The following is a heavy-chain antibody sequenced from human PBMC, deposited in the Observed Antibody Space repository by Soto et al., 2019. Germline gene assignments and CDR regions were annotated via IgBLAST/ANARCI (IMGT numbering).Heavy chain of an antibody. V-gene: IGHV1-8*01. CDR3: ASPARNYDFWSGYSFDI. CDR1: GYTFTIYD. Sequence: ASVKVSCKASGYTFTIYDINWVLQATGQGLEWMGWTNPNSGNTGYAQKFQGRVTMTRNTSISTAYMELSSLRSEDTAVYYCASPARNYDFWSGYSFDIWGQGTMVTVS. CDR2: TNPNSGNT. D-gene: IGHD3-3*01. J-gene: IGHJ3*02.